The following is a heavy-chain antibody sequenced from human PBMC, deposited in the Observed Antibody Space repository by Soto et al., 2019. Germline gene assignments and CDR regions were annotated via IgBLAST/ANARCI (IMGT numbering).Heavy chain of an antibody. CDR2: IYYSGST. V-gene: IGHV4-31*03. CDR1: GASMSSGGYY. CDR3: ARDRHNNFFDP. J-gene: IGHJ5*02. Sequence: QVQLQESGPGLVKPSQTLSLTCTVSGASMSSGGYYWTWIRQSPGKGLEWIGYIYYSGSTYYNPSLGGRVAISLDPSRSQFSLTLPSVTAADTAIYYCARDRHNNFFDPWGQGTLVTVSS. D-gene: IGHD6-6*01.